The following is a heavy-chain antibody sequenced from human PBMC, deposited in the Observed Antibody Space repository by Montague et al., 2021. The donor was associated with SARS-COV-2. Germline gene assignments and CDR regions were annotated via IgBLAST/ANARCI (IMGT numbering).Heavy chain of an antibody. CDR2: IWYDGSNK. J-gene: IGHJ4*02. Sequence: SLRLSCAASGFIFSSYGMYWVRQTPGKGLEWVAVIWYDGSNKYYVDSVKGRFTISRDNSNQYLHLNILSVEDTAVYYCSSNRGSYSGYDSESDYWGQGTLVTVSS. CDR3: SSNRGSYSGYDSESDY. D-gene: IGHD5-12*01. V-gene: IGHV3-33*07. CDR1: GFIFSSYG.